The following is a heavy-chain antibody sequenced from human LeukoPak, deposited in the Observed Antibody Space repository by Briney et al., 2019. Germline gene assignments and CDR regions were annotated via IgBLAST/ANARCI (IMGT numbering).Heavy chain of an antibody. Sequence: GGSLRLSCAASGFTFSSCEMNWVRQAPGKGLEWVSYISSSGSTIYYADSVKGRFTISRDNAKNSLYLQMNSLRAEDTAVYYCARENWFGGVIVLFDYWGQGTLVTVSS. CDR1: GFTFSSCE. V-gene: IGHV3-48*03. CDR2: ISSSGSTI. D-gene: IGHD3-16*02. CDR3: ARENWFGGVIVLFDY. J-gene: IGHJ4*02.